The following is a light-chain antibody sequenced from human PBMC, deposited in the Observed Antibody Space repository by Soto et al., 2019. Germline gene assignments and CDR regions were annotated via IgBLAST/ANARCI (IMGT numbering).Light chain of an antibody. Sequence: DSQMTQPPSSLSAAVGDRVTITCRASQGIRNDLGWYQQKPGKAPKLLIYDVSSLESGVPSRFSGSGSGTEFTLTISSLQPDDFATYYCQQYNTFWTFGQGTRWIS. CDR1: QGIRND. J-gene: IGKJ1*01. CDR2: DVS. V-gene: IGKV1-17*01. CDR3: QQYNTFWT.